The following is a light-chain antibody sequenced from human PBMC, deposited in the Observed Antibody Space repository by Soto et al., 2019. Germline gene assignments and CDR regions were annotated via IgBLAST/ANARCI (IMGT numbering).Light chain of an antibody. Sequence: QAVVTQPPSVSGAPGQRVTISCTGSSSKIGAGYDVHWYQHLPGTAPKVLIYGNSNRPSGVPDRFSGSKSGTSASLAITGLQAEDEADYYCQSYDSSLSAVVFGGGTKLTVL. CDR1: SSKIGAGYD. V-gene: IGLV1-40*01. CDR2: GNS. J-gene: IGLJ2*01. CDR3: QSYDSSLSAVV.